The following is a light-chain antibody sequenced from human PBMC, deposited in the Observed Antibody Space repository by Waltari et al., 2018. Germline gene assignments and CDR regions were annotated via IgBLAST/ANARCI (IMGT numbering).Light chain of an antibody. Sequence: DIVMTQSPASLAVSLGERATINCKSSHSALYSPNQKNYLAWYQQKTGKPPNMLIYSASTRGSWVPDRLSGSGSGTNFTLTISSLQAEEVAVYYCQQHYTAPVTFGQGTKLEI. CDR3: QQHYTAPVT. CDR1: HSALYSPNQKNY. V-gene: IGKV4-1*01. CDR2: SAS. J-gene: IGKJ2*01.